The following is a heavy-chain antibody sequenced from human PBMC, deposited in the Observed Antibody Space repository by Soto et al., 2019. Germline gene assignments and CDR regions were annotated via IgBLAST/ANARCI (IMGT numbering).Heavy chain of an antibody. V-gene: IGHV4-59*01. CDR3: ERPHRDYE. D-gene: IGHD3-16*01. CDR1: CGSMINFY. CDR2: IYYSGST. Sequence: PSKPLYLTCTVSCGSMINFYWTWIRQPPGKGLEWIGYIYYSGSTNYNPSLKSRATMSVDTSKNQFTLKLTSVTAEDTAVYYCERPHRDYEWGQG. J-gene: IGHJ4*02.